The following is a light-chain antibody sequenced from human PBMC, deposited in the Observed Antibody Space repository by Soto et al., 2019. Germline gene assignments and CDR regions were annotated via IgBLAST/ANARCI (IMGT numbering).Light chain of an antibody. CDR3: QQYNTWPIT. CDR2: DAS. CDR1: QSVSSSY. Sequence: EIVLTQSTGTLCLCPGEKATLSCRASQSVSSSYLAWYQQKPGQAPRLLIYDASNRATGIPARFSGSGSGTEFTLTISSLQPEDFAVYYCQQYNTWPITFGGGTKVDIK. J-gene: IGKJ4*01. V-gene: IGKV3-20*01.